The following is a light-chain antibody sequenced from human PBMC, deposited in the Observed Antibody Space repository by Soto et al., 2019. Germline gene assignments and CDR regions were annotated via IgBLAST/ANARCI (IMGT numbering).Light chain of an antibody. CDR3: QQRSNWPT. Sequence: EIVLTQSPATLSLSPGERATLSCSASQSVSSYLAWYQQKPGQAPRLLIYDASNRATGIPARFSGSGSGTDFPLTISSLEPEDFAVYYCQQRSNWPTFGGGTKVEIK. CDR1: QSVSSY. J-gene: IGKJ4*01. CDR2: DAS. V-gene: IGKV3-11*01.